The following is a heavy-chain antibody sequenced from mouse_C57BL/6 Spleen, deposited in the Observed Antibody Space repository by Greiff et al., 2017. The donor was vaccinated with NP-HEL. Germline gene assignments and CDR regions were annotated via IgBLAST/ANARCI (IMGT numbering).Heavy chain of an antibody. V-gene: IGHV1-55*01. J-gene: IGHJ4*01. CDR2: IYPGSGST. CDR3: ARFPLDYDYGRDYAMDY. D-gene: IGHD2-4*01. Sequence: QVQLQQPGAELVKPGASVKMSCKASGYTFTSYWITWVKQRPGQGLEWIGDIYPGSGSTNYNEKFKSKATLTVDTSSSTAYMQLSSLTSEDSAVYYCARFPLDYDYGRDYAMDYWGQGTSVTVSS. CDR1: GYTFTSYW.